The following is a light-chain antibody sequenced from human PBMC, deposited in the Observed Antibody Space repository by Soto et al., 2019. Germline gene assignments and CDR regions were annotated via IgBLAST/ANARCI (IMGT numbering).Light chain of an antibody. CDR2: RNN. J-gene: IGLJ3*02. CDR3: VSWDDSLSGWV. V-gene: IGLV1-47*01. Sequence: QSVLTQPPSASETPGQRVTISCSGSSSNIATNYVYWYHQLPGMAPKLIIYRNNQRPPGVPDRFSASKSGTSASLAISGLRSEEEADYYCVSWDDSLSGWVFGGGTKLTVL. CDR1: SSNIATNY.